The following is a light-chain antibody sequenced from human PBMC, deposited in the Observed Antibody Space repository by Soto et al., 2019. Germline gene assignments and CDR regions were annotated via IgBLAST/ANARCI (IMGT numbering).Light chain of an antibody. Sequence: DIQMTQSPSSLSASVGDRVTITCQASQDISNYLNWYQQKPGKAPKLLIYDASNLETGVLSRFSVSESGTDFTFTINSLQPEDIATYYCQQYDNLPLTFGGGTKVEIK. CDR1: QDISNY. J-gene: IGKJ4*01. V-gene: IGKV1-33*01. CDR3: QQYDNLPLT. CDR2: DAS.